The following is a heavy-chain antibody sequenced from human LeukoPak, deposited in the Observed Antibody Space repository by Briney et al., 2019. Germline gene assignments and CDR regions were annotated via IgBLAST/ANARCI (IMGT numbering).Heavy chain of an antibody. CDR2: IFYSGNT. D-gene: IGHD6-13*01. CDR3: ARVDSSNWYEYRGYFDY. V-gene: IGHV4-59*01. J-gene: IGHJ4*02. Sequence: KPSETLSLTCTVSVGSISTYYWSGIRQTPGEGLEWVGYIFYSGNTKYNPSLKSRVTISADTSKHQFSLKLSSVTAAATAVYYCARVDSSNWYEYRGYFDYWGQGTLVTASS. CDR1: VGSISTYY.